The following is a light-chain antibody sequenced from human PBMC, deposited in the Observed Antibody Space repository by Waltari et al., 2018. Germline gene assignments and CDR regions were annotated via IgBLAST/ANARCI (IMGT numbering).Light chain of an antibody. CDR1: CSHSGGL. V-gene: IGLV2-14*03. CDR2: DIS. J-gene: IGLJ2*01. CDR3: SSYRSSSVV. Sequence: QSALTQPASVPASSGQSITIPCTATCSHSGGLVCWYQQHQGKAPPLMIYDISYRPSEISNRFSGSKSGNTASLTVSGLQADDEADYYCSSYRSSSVVFGGGTKLTVL.